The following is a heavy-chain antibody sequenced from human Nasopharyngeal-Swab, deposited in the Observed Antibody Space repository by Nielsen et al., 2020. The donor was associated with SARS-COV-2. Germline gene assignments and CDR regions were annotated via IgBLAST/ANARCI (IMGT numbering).Heavy chain of an antibody. Sequence: SETLSLTCTVSGGSISSYYWSWIRQPPGKGLEWIGYIYYSGSTNYNPSLKSRVTISVDTSKNQFSLKLSSVTAADTAAYYCARGTPHCSSTSCYSWFDPWGQGTLVTVSS. CDR3: ARGTPHCSSTSCYSWFDP. V-gene: IGHV4-59*13. CDR2: IYYSGST. CDR1: GGSISSYY. D-gene: IGHD2-2*01. J-gene: IGHJ5*02.